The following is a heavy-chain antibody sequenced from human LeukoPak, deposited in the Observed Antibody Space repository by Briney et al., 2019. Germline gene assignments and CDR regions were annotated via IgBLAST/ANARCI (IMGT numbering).Heavy chain of an antibody. CDR3: TRQQQLASYYYYYYYMDV. V-gene: IGHV3-73*01. D-gene: IGHD6-13*01. CDR1: GFTFSGSA. Sequence: GGSLRLSCAASGFTFSGSAMHWVRQASGKGLEWVGRIRSKANSYATAYAASVKGRFTISRDDSKNTAYLQMSSLKTEDTAVYYCTRQQQLASYYYYYYYMDVWGKGTTVTVSS. J-gene: IGHJ6*03. CDR2: IRSKANSYAT.